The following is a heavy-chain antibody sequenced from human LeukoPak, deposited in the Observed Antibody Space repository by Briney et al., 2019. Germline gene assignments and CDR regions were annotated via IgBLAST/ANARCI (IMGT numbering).Heavy chain of an antibody. CDR3: ARTSPVLGDAFDI. V-gene: IGHV3-74*01. CDR1: GFTFSSYW. J-gene: IGHJ3*02. CDR2: INSDGSST. Sequence: SGGSLRLSCAAPGFTFSSYWMHWVRQAPGKGLVWVSRINSDGSSTSYADSVKGRFTISRDNAKNTLYLQMNSLRAEDTAVYYCARTSPVLGDAFDIWGQGTMVTVSS. D-gene: IGHD2-15*01.